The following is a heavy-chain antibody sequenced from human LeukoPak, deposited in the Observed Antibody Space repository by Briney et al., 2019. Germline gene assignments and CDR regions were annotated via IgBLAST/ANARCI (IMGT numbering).Heavy chain of an antibody. V-gene: IGHV1-69*04. Sequence: GASVKVSCKASGGTFSSYAISWVRQVPGQGLEWMGRIIPILGIANYAQKFQGRVTITADKSTSTAYMELSSLRSEDTAVYYCAGYYYDSSGYETFDYWGQGTLVTVSS. D-gene: IGHD3-22*01. CDR1: GGTFSSYA. J-gene: IGHJ4*02. CDR3: AGYYYDSSGYETFDY. CDR2: IIPILGIA.